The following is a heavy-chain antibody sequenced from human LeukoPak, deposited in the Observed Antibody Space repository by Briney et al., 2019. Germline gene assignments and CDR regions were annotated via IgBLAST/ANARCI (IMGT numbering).Heavy chain of an antibody. J-gene: IGHJ3*02. Sequence: PSQTLSLTCTVSGGSISSGGYYWSWIRQPPGKGLEWIGYIYHSGSTYYNPSLKSRVTISVDRSKNQFSLKLSSVTAADTAVYYCARVGKIADTLNAFDIWGHGTMVTVSS. D-gene: IGHD6-13*01. CDR2: IYHSGST. V-gene: IGHV4-30-2*01. CDR3: ARVGKIADTLNAFDI. CDR1: GGSISSGGYY.